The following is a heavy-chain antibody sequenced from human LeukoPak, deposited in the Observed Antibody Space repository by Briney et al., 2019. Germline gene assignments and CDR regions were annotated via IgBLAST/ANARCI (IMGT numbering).Heavy chain of an antibody. D-gene: IGHD3-3*01. J-gene: IGHJ4*02. Sequence: GASAKVSCKASGYTFTGYYMHWVRQAPGQGLEWMGWINPNSGGTNYAQKFQGRVTMTRDTSISTAYMELSRLRSDDTAVYYCARGKYDFWSGYYFDYWGQGTLVTVSS. CDR3: ARGKYDFWSGYYFDY. CDR2: INPNSGGT. CDR1: GYTFTGYY. V-gene: IGHV1-2*02.